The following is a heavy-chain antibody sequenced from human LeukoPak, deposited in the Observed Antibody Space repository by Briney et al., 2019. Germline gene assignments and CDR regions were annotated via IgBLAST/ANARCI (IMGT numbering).Heavy chain of an antibody. D-gene: IGHD3-10*01. J-gene: IGHJ3*02. CDR2: IYYSGST. V-gene: IGHV4-59*01. CDR3: ARGGGCYYGSGSPAGAFDI. CDR1: GGSISSYY. Sequence: PSETLSLTCTVSGGSISSYYWSWIRQPPGKGLEWIGYIYYSGSTNYNPSLKSRVTISVDTSKNQFSLKLSSVTAADTAVYYCARGGGCYYGSGSPAGAFDIWGQGTMVTVSS.